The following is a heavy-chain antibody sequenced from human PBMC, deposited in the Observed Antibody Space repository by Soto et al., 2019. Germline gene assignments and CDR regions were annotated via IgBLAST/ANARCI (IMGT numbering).Heavy chain of an antibody. CDR2: INPNSGGT. V-gene: IGHV1-2*04. J-gene: IGHJ6*02. CDR1: GYTFTGYY. Sequence: ASVKVSCKASGYTFTGYYMHWVRQAPGQGVEWMGWINPNSGGTNYAQKFQGWVTMTRDTSISTAYMELSRLRSDDTAVYYCARNYYDILTGYKVPYGMDVWGQGTTVTVSS. CDR3: ARNYYDILTGYKVPYGMDV. D-gene: IGHD3-9*01.